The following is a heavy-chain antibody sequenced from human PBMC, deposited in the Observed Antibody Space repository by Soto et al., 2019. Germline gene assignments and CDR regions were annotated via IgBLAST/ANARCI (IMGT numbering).Heavy chain of an antibody. CDR2: ISAHNGDT. V-gene: IGHV1-18*01. CDR3: ARDWSRYYDSSGLMWFY. Sequence: EASVKVSCKASGYTFTSYGISWVWQAPGQGLEWVGWISAHNGDTRYAQNLQGRITMTTDTFTNTAYMELTSLTSDDTAVYYCARDWSRYYDSSGLMWFYWGQGTLVTVSS. J-gene: IGHJ4*02. CDR1: GYTFTSYG. D-gene: IGHD3-22*01.